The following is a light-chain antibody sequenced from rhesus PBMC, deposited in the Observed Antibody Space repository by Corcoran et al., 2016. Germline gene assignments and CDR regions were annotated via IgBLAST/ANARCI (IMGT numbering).Light chain of an antibody. J-gene: IGKJ2*01. V-gene: IGKV1-69*01. Sequence: DIQMTQSPSSLSASIGDRVTITCRASQGISNWLAWYQQKPGKAPNLLIYGASNLQTGVPSRFSGNGSGTDFTLTISSLQSEDIATYYCQQHENSPYSFGQGTKVEIK. CDR2: GAS. CDR1: QGISNW. CDR3: QQHENSPYS.